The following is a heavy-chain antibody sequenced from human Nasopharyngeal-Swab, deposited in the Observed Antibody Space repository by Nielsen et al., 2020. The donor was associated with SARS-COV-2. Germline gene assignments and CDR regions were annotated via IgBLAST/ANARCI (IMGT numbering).Heavy chain of an antibody. D-gene: IGHD3-10*01. CDR3: ARGPALVIRKTLSSGFDI. CDR1: GGSSSGSY. V-gene: IGHV4-34*01. Sequence: SETLSLPCDAFGGSSSGSYWSWIRQPPGRGLEWIGEINHSGSTMYTPSLKSRVTISVDTSKNQFSLNLTSVTAADTAMYYCARGPALVIRKTLSSGFDIWGQGTMVTVSS. CDR2: INHSGST. J-gene: IGHJ3*02.